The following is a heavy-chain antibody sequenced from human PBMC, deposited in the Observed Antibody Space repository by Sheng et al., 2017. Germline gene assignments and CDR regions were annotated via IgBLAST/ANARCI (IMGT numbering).Heavy chain of an antibody. CDR2: INHSGST. Sequence: QVQLQQWGAGLLKPSETLSLTCAVYGGSFSGYYWSWIRQPPGKGLEWIGEINHSGSTNYNPSLKSRVTISVDTSKNQFSLKLSSVTAADTAVYYCARDEAEETHGYYGMDVWGQGTTVTVSS. CDR3: ARDEAEETHGYYGMDV. V-gene: IGHV4-34*01. CDR1: GGSFSGYY. D-gene: IGHD4-17*01. J-gene: IGHJ6*02.